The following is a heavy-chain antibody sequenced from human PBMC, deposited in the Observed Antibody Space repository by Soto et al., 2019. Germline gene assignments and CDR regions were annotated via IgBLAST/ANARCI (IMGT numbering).Heavy chain of an antibody. CDR2: VSGSGNTQ. V-gene: IGHV3-48*02. CDR3: ERDPKSGNQKLYFDY. D-gene: IGHD1-26*01. Sequence: WGFMRLSCVASEFSCRSYSMHRVRQAQGKGPEWVAYVSGSGNTQYYADSVKGRFTISRDNAMQSLYLQLNSLRDEDTAVYYCERDPKSGNQKLYFDYWGQGALVNVSS. J-gene: IGHJ4*02. CDR1: EFSCRSYS.